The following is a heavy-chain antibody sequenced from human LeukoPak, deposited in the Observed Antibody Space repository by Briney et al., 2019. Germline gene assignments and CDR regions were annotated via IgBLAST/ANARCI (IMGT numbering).Heavy chain of an antibody. J-gene: IGHJ4*02. D-gene: IGHD2-15*01. Sequence: GGSLRLSCAVSGFTSSSYWMSWVRQAPWKGLEWVANIKQDGSEKYYVDSVKGRFTISRDNAKNSLYLQMNSLRAEDTAVYYCARAPYCIGGSCRFDYWGQGTLVTVSS. CDR1: GFTSSSYW. V-gene: IGHV3-7*03. CDR3: ARAPYCIGGSCRFDY. CDR2: IKQDGSEK.